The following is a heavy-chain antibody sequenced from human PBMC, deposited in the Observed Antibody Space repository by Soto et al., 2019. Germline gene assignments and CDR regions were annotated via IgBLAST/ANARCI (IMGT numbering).Heavy chain of an antibody. CDR3: LVRGYDYGSSGYTRVVGAFDI. CDR1: GYTFTGYY. J-gene: IGHJ3*02. D-gene: IGHD3-22*01. V-gene: IGHV1-2*02. Sequence: GASVKVSCKASGYTFTGYYMHWVRQAPGQGLEWMGWINPNSGGTNYAQKFQGRVTMPRDTSISTAYMELSRLRSDDTAVYYCLVRGYDYGSSGYTRVVGAFDIWGQGTMVTVSS. CDR2: INPNSGGT.